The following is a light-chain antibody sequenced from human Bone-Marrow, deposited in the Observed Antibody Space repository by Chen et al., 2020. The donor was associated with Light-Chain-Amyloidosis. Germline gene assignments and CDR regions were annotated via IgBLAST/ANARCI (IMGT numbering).Light chain of an antibody. CDR2: RDT. CDR1: DLPTKY. J-gene: IGLJ2*01. Sequence: SYEPTQPPSVAVSPGQTARITCSGDDLPTKYAYWYQQKPGQAPVLGIHRDTERPSGISERFSGSSSGTTATLTISGVQAEDEADYHCQSADSSGTYEVIFGGGTKLTVL. V-gene: IGLV3-25*03. CDR3: QSADSSGTYEVI.